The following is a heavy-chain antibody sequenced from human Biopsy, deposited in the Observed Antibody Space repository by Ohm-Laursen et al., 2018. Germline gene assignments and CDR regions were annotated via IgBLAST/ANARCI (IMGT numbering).Heavy chain of an antibody. CDR2: VYNGGIT. Sequence: SETLSLTWRVSGGSIISYYWTWIRQPPGKGLEWIGHVYNGGITNYNPSLKSRVTISKDTSKNQFSLQVNSVTAADTAVYYCARTPRDSFWSGSYKRGLWFDPWGQGTLVIVSS. J-gene: IGHJ5*02. D-gene: IGHD3-3*01. CDR1: GGSIISYY. CDR3: ARTPRDSFWSGSYKRGLWFDP. V-gene: IGHV4-59*01.